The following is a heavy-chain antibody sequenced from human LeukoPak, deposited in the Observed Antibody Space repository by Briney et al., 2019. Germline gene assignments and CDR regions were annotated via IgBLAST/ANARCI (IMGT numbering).Heavy chain of an antibody. CDR3: ARDGRIMITFDWFDP. CDR2: ISYDGSNK. CDR1: GFTFSSYA. V-gene: IGHV3-30*01. J-gene: IGHJ5*02. Sequence: GRSLRLSCAASGFTFSSYAMHWIRQAPGKGLEWVAVISYDGSNKYYADSVKGRFTISRDNSKNTLYLQMNSLRAEDTAVYYCARDGRIMITFDWFDPWGQGTLVTVSS. D-gene: IGHD3-16*01.